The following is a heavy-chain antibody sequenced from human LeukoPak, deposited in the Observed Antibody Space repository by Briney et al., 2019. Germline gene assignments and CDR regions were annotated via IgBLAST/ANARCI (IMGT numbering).Heavy chain of an antibody. CDR3: AREGIVGATITHWFDP. CDR1: GGSISSGGYY. CDR2: IYYSGST. Sequence: PSETLSLTCTVSGGSISSGGYYWSWIRQHPGKGLEWIGYIYYSGSTYYNPSLKSRVTISVGTSKNQFSLKLSSVTAADTAVYYCAREGIVGATITHWFDPWGQGTLVTVSS. J-gene: IGHJ5*02. D-gene: IGHD1-26*01. V-gene: IGHV4-31*03.